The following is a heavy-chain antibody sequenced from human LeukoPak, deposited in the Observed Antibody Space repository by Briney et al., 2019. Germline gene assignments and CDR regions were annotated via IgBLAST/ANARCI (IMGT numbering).Heavy chain of an antibody. CDR2: IYSDDST. D-gene: IGHD3-22*01. J-gene: IGHJ4*02. CDR1: GFTVSGNY. Sequence: GGSLRLSCAASGFTVSGNYMNWVRQAPGKGLEWVSLIYSDDSTYYADSVKGRFTVSRDNSKSTLYLQMNSLTAEDTAVYYCAGTHYFDRSGYYYSGGFFDCWGQGTLVTVSS. V-gene: IGHV3-53*01. CDR3: AGTHYFDRSGYYYSGGFFDC.